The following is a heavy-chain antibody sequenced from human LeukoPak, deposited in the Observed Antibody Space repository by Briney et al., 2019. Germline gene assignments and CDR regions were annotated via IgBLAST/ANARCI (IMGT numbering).Heavy chain of an antibody. D-gene: IGHD3-3*01. CDR3: ARRQATTSPTIFGVVDPLDY. Sequence: SETLSLTCTVSGGSISSSSYYWGWIRQPPGKGLEWIGSIYYSGSTYYNPSLKSRVTISVDTSKNQFSLKLSSVTVADTAVYYCARRQATTSPTIFGVVDPLDYWGQGTLVTVSS. CDR1: GGSISSSSYY. J-gene: IGHJ4*02. V-gene: IGHV4-39*01. CDR2: IYYSGST.